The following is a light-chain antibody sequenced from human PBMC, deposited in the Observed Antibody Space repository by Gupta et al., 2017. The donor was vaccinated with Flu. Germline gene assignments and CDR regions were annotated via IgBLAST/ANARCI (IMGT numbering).Light chain of an antibody. CDR2: DVN. J-gene: IGLJ3*02. Sequence: SSEVVGYNYVSWYHQYPVEYPTVMIYDVNKRPSGVPDRFSGSKSGNTASLTVSGLQAEDEADYYCSSYAVNNTWVFGGGTKVTVL. V-gene: IGLV2-8*01. CDR3: SSYAVNNTWV. CDR1: SSEVVGYNY.